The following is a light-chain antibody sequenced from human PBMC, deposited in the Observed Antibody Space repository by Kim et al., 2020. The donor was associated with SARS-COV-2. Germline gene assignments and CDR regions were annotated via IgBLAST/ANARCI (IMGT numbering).Light chain of an antibody. J-gene: IGLJ3*02. CDR1: SGSIASNY. Sequence: NFMLTQPHSVSESPGKTVTISCTRSSGSIASNYVQWYQQRPGRSPTTVIYEDNERPSGVPDRFSGSIDSSSNSASLTIRGLKAEDEADYYCQSYDSNSGVFGGGTQLTVL. CDR2: EDN. V-gene: IGLV6-57*01. CDR3: QSYDSNSGV.